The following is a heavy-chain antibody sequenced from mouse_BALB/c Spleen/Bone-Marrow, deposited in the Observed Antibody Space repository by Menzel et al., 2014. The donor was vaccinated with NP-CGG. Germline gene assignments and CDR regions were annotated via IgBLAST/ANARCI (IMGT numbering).Heavy chain of an antibody. J-gene: IGHJ4*01. CDR1: GFTFSSFG. Sequence: EVKLMESGGGLVQPGGSRKLSCAASGFTFSSFGMHWVRQAPEKGLEWVAYISSGSSTIYYADTVKGRFTISRDNPKNTLFLQMTSLRSEDTAMYYCTRKGALITHYYAMDYWGQGTSDTVSS. V-gene: IGHV5-17*02. D-gene: IGHD2-4*01. CDR3: TRKGALITHYYAMDY. CDR2: ISSGSSTI.